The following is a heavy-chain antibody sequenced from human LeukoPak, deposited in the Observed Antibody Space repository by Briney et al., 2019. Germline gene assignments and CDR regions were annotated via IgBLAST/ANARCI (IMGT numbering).Heavy chain of an antibody. J-gene: IGHJ4*02. CDR3: ARSHTAMVTTFDY. D-gene: IGHD5-18*01. Sequence: SETLSLTCTVSGGSISRSRDYWGWIRQPPGKGLEWIGSIYYSGSTYYNPSLKSRVTISGDTSKNQFSLKLSSVTAADTAVYYCARSHTAMVTTFDYWGQGTLVTVSS. CDR2: IYYSGST. V-gene: IGHV4-39*07. CDR1: GGSISRSRDY.